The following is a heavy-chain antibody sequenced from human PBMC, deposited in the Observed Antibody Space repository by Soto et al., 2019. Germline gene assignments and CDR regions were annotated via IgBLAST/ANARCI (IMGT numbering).Heavy chain of an antibody. V-gene: IGHV4-4*02. CDR1: GGSISSSNW. CDR2: IYHSGST. D-gene: IGHD4-17*01. CDR3: ARVDDYGDRRYFQH. J-gene: IGHJ1*01. Sequence: QVQLQESGPGLVKPSGTLSLTCAVSGGSISSSNWWSWVRQPPGKGLEWIGEIYHSGSTNYNPSLKSRGPIAVHKSKNQFSLKLSSVTAADTAVYYCARVDDYGDRRYFQHWGQGTLVTVSS.